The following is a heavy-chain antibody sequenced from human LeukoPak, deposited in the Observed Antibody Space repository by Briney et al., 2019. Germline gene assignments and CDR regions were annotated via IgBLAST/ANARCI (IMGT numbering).Heavy chain of an antibody. CDR2: IKGDESEK. V-gene: IGHV3-7*01. CDR1: GFTFSSYG. CDR3: AAQYSPRRGVGGACDM. Sequence: PGGSLRLSCAASGFTFSSYGMHWVRQAPGKGLEWVSNIKGDESEKFYVDSVKGRFTISRDNGKNSLYLQMDSLRAEDTAVYYCAAQYSPRRGVGGACDMWGQGTLVTVSS. D-gene: IGHD3-10*01. J-gene: IGHJ3*02.